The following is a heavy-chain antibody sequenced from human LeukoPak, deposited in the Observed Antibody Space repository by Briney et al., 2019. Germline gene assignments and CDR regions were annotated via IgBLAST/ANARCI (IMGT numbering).Heavy chain of an antibody. CDR2: IYYSGST. CDR3: ASRGGADYYYYMDV. V-gene: IGHV4-59*12. Sequence: SETLSLTCTVSGGSISSYYWSWIRQPPGKGLEWIGYIYYSGSTNYNPSLKSRVTISVDKSKNQFSLKLSSVTAADTAVYYCASRGGADYYYYMDVWGKGTTVTVSS. D-gene: IGHD3-16*01. CDR1: GGSISSYY. J-gene: IGHJ6*03.